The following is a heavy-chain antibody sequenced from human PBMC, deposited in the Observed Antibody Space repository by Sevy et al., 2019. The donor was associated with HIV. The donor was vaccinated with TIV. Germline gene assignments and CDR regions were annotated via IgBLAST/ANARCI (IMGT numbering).Heavy chain of an antibody. Sequence: GGSLRLSCAASGFTFSSYSMNWVRQAPGKGLEWVSSISSSSSYIYYAHSVKGRFTISRDNAKNLLYLQMNSLRAEDTAVYYCAREGWEDIVVVPAAHYYYYYGMDVWGQGTTVTVSS. J-gene: IGHJ6*02. D-gene: IGHD2-2*01. CDR2: ISSSSSYI. V-gene: IGHV3-21*01. CDR1: GFTFSSYS. CDR3: AREGWEDIVVVPAAHYYYYYGMDV.